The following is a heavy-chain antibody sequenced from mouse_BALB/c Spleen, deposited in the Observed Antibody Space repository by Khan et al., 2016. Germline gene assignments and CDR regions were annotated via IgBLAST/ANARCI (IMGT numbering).Heavy chain of an antibody. V-gene: IGHV1-9*01. CDR3: ARTDRRGYFDY. CDR2: ILPGSGST. Sequence: QVQLQQSGAELMKPGASVKISCKATGYTFSSYWIEWVKQRPGHGLEWIGEILPGSGSTNYNEKFRGKATFTADTSSNTAYMQRSSLTSEDSAVQYCARTDRRGYFDYWGQGTTLTVSS. CDR1: GYTFSSYW. J-gene: IGHJ2*01.